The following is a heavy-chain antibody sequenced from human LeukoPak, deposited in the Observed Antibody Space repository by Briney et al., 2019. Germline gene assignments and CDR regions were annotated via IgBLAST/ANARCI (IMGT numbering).Heavy chain of an antibody. CDR1: GYTFTSYY. CDR3: ARGAAGLTYDY. Sequence: GASVKVTCKASGYTFTSYYMHWVRQAPGQGLEWMGIINPSGGSTSYAQKSQGRVTMTRDTSTSTVYMELSSLRSEDTAVYYCARGAAGLTYDYWGQGTLVTVPS. CDR2: INPSGGST. V-gene: IGHV1-46*01. J-gene: IGHJ4*02. D-gene: IGHD6-13*01.